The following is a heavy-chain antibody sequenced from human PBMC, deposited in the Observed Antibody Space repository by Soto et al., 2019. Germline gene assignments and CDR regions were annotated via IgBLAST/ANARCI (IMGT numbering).Heavy chain of an antibody. CDR3: AREWSAFDF. CDR2: TYDYSGYT. V-gene: IGHV4-59*11. CDR1: GGSIRGHK. D-gene: IGHD2-8*01. Sequence: QVQLQESGPGLAKTSETLSLTCTVSGGSIRGHKLHWIRQPHGKGLEWIGYTYDYSGYTNYNPSLEGRVTISVDTSRNQFSLRLTSASAADTAMYYCAREWSAFDFWGQGIMVTVSS. J-gene: IGHJ4*02.